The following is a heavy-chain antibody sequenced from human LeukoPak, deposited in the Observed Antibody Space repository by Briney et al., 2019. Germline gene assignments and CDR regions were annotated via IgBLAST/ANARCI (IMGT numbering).Heavy chain of an antibody. J-gene: IGHJ6*02. Sequence: GGALRLSCGPSGFPLCRYSKNWGPRAPGEGGGGVSYLCSSRSIIYYADSVKGRFTISRDNAKNSLYLQMNSLRAEDTAVYYCARDPTLYSIVDYYYGMDVWGQGTTVTVSS. D-gene: IGHD2-15*01. CDR1: GFPLCRYS. CDR3: ARDPTLYSIVDYYYGMDV. CDR2: LCSSRSII. V-gene: IGHV3-48*01.